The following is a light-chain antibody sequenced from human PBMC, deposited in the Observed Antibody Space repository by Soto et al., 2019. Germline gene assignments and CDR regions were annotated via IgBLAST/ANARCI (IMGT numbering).Light chain of an antibody. Sequence: QSALTQPASVSGSPGQSITISCTGASSDVGSYDLVSWYQQHPGNAPKLIIYEVTKRPSGVSHRFSGSKSGTTASLTISELQAEDEADYYCCSYAGSSTYVFGTGTKLTVL. J-gene: IGLJ1*01. CDR1: SSDVGSYDL. CDR3: CSYAGSSTYV. CDR2: EVT. V-gene: IGLV2-23*02.